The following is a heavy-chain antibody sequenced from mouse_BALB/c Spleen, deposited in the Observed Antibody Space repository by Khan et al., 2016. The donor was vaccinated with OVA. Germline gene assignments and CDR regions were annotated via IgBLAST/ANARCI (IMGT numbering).Heavy chain of an antibody. CDR2: INPYNAGT. D-gene: IGHD4-1*01. V-gene: IGHV1S136*01. CDR1: GYTFTNYV. J-gene: IGHJ3*01. Sequence: VRLQQSGPELVEPGASVKMSCKASGYTFTNYVIHWVKQKPGQGIEWIGYINPYNAGTRYNEKFKGKATLTSDISSTTAYMELSSLTSEDSAVSYSAREASSWDFSFPYWGQGTLVTVSA. CDR3: AREASSWDFSFPY.